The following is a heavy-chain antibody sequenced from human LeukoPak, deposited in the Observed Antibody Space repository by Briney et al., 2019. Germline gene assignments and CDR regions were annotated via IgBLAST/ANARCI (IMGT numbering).Heavy chain of an antibody. CDR1: GGSISSSSYY. D-gene: IGHD2-2*01. V-gene: IGHV4-39*02. CDR3: ARETLYCSSTSCYHVAFDY. J-gene: IGHJ4*02. Sequence: SETLSLTCTVSGGSISSSSYYWGWIRQPPGKGLEWIGSIYYSGSTYYNPSLKSRVTISVDTSKNQFSLKLSSVTAADTAVYYCARETLYCSSTSCYHVAFDYWGQGTLVTVSS. CDR2: IYYSGST.